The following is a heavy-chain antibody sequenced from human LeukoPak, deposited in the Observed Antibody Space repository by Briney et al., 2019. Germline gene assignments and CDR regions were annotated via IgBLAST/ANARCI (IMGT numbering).Heavy chain of an antibody. CDR3: AKARLFPVLGWFGELSETTGTPFDY. Sequence: GGSLRLSCAASGFTFSSYGMSWVRQAPGKGLEWVSAISGSGGSTYYADSVKGRFTISRDNSKNTLYLQMNSLRAEDTAVYYCAKARLFPVLGWFGELSETTGTPFDYWGQGTLVTVSS. CDR2: ISGSGGST. D-gene: IGHD3-10*01. V-gene: IGHV3-23*01. CDR1: GFTFSSYG. J-gene: IGHJ4*02.